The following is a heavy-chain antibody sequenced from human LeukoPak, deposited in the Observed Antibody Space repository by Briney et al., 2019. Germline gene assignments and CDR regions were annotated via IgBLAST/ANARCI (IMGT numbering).Heavy chain of an antibody. CDR1: GFTFDDYA. D-gene: IGHD6-19*01. Sequence: GGSLRLSCAASGFTFDDYAMHWVRQAPGKGLEWVSGISWNSGSIGYADSVKGRFTISRDNAKNSLYLQMNSLRAEDTALYYCAKAVIAVAGTAHFDYWGQGTLVTVPS. CDR2: ISWNSGSI. J-gene: IGHJ4*02. CDR3: AKAVIAVAGTAHFDY. V-gene: IGHV3-9*01.